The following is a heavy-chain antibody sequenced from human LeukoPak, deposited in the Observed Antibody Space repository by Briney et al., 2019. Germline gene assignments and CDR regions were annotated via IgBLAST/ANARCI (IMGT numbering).Heavy chain of an antibody. CDR3: ARSGWPYYFDY. Sequence: GGSLRLSCAASGFTFSSYWTHWVRHAPGKGLVWVSRIHSDGSSTSYADSVRGRFTISRDDAKSTLSLQMNSLRAEDTAVYYCARSGWPYYFDYWGQGTLVTVSS. D-gene: IGHD3-22*01. CDR1: GFTFSSYW. J-gene: IGHJ4*02. CDR2: IHSDGSST. V-gene: IGHV3-74*01.